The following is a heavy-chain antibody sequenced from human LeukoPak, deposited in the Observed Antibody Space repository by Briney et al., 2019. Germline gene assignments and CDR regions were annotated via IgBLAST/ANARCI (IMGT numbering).Heavy chain of an antibody. CDR3: ARNPGDITMIDSPRV. Sequence: SETLSLNCVVYGGPFSGYYWSWIRQPPGKGLEWIGEINRRGSTNYNPSLKSRVTISVDTSKKQFSLKLMSVTAADTAVYYCARNPGDITMIDSPRVWGRGTMVTVSS. D-gene: IGHD3-22*01. CDR2: INRRGST. CDR1: GGPFSGYY. V-gene: IGHV4-34*01. J-gene: IGHJ3*01.